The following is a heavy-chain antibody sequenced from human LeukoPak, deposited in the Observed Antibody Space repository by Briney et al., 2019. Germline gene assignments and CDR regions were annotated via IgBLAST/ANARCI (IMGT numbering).Heavy chain of an antibody. J-gene: IGHJ6*02. V-gene: IGHV1-18*01. CDR2: ISAYNGNT. D-gene: IGHD4-17*01. CDR3: ARDLTTMTTLVSYYYYYGMDV. Sequence: ASVKVSCKASGYTFTSYGISWVRQAPGQGLEWMGWISAYNGNTNYAQKLQGRVTMTTDTSTSTAYMELRSLRSDDTAVYYCARDLTTMTTLVSYYYYYGMDVWGQGTTVTVSS. CDR1: GYTFTSYG.